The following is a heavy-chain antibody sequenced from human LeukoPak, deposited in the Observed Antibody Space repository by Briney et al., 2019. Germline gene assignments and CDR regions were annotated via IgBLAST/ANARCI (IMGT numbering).Heavy chain of an antibody. V-gene: IGHV4-59*01. CDR1: GGSINNYY. CDR3: AREYSSGLNWFDP. J-gene: IGHJ5*02. Sequence: SETLSLTCTLSGGSINNYYWSWIRQPPGKGLEWIGYIYYNGNTNYNPSLKSRVTISVDTSKNQFSLKLSSVTAADTAAYFCAREYSSGLNWFDPWGQGTLVTVSS. D-gene: IGHD6-19*01. CDR2: IYYNGNT.